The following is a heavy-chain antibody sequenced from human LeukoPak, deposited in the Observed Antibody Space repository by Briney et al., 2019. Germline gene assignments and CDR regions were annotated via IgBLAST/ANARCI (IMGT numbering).Heavy chain of an antibody. D-gene: IGHD3-10*01. CDR1: GDFISSNYY. J-gene: IGHJ6*03. CDR2: IYYTGKT. V-gene: IGHV4-39*01. CDR3: ARLWFGELSYYMDV. Sequence: KPSESLSLTCTVSGDFISSNYYWGWIRQPPGKGPDWIGSIYYTGKTYYNPSLNSRVAMSVDTSKNQFSLKLSSVTAADTAVYYCARLWFGELSYYMDVWGKGTTVTVSS.